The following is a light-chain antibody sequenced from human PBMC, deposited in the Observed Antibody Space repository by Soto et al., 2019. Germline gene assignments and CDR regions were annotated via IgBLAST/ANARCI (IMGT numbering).Light chain of an antibody. J-gene: IGLJ3*02. V-gene: IGLV2-11*01. CDR2: DVT. CDR3: CSYPGSHTWV. CDR1: NSDIGNYNY. Sequence: QSVLTQPRSVSGSPGQSVTISCTGTNSDIGNYNYVSWYQQHPGKAPIVMIYDVTKRPSGVPDRFSGSTSGNTASLTISGLQAEDEADYYCCSYPGSHTWVFGGGTQLTVL.